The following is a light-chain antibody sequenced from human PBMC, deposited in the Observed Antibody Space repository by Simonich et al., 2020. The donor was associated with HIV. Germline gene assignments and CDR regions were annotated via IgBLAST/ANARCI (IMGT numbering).Light chain of an antibody. CDR3: QQYNNYPKT. CDR2: EAS. J-gene: IGKJ1*01. V-gene: IGKV1-5*03. Sequence: DIQMTQSPSTLSASVGDTVTITCRASQSISDWLAWYQQKPGKAPKLLVSEASSLASGVPARVSGSGSGTEFTLTISSLQPDDFATYYCQQYNNYPKTFGQGTKVEIK. CDR1: QSISDW.